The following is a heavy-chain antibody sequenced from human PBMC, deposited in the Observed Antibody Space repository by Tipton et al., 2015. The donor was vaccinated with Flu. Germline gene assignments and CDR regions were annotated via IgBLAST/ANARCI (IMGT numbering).Heavy chain of an antibody. V-gene: IGHV5-51*01. CDR3: ARPHYDYVWGSYRYTSYFDY. CDR2: IYPGDSDT. CDR1: GYSFTSYW. J-gene: IGHJ4*02. D-gene: IGHD3-16*02. Sequence: QLVQSGAEVKKPGESLKISCKGSGYSFTSYWIGWVRQMPGKGLEWMGIIYPGDSDTRYSPSFQGQVTISADKSISTAYLQWSSLKASDTAMYSCARPHYDYVWGSYRYTSYFDYWGQGTLVTVSS.